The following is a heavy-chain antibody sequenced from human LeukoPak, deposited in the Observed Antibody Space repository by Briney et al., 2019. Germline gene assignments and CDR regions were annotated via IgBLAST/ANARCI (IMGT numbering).Heavy chain of an antibody. CDR1: GYTFTSYY. CDR2: IIPIFGTA. V-gene: IGHV1-69*13. D-gene: IGHD1-7*01. CDR3: ARGADNWNSEYYFDY. Sequence: SVKVSCKASGYTFTSYYMHWVRQAPGQGLEWMGGIIPIFGTANYAQKFQGRVTITADESTSTAYMELSSLRSEDTAVYYCARGADNWNSEYYFDYWGQGTLVTVSS. J-gene: IGHJ4*02.